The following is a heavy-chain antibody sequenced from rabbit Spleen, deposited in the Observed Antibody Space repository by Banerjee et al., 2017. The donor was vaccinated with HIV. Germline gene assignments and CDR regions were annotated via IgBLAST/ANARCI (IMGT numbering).Heavy chain of an antibody. D-gene: IGHD7-1*01. V-gene: IGHV1S45*01. CDR3: ARDLVTAIGWNFAL. J-gene: IGHJ4*01. Sequence: EQLEESGGGLVKPEGSLTLTCKASGVSLNDKDVMCWVRQAPGKGLEWITCINIATGKSVYASWVSGRFIMSRTSSTTVTLQMTSLTAADTATYFCARDLVTAIGWNFALWGPGTLVTVS. CDR2: INIATGKS. CDR1: GVSLNDKDV.